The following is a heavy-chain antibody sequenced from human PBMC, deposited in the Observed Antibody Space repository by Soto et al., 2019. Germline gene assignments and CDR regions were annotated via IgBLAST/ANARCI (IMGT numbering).Heavy chain of an antibody. V-gene: IGHV3-21*01. J-gene: IGHJ4*02. CDR1: GFTFSRYS. CDR3: ATMGIGYYYDY. D-gene: IGHD2-2*03. CDR2: ISSGRTYT. Sequence: EVQLVESGGGLVKPGGSLRLSCAASGFTFSRYSMNWVRQAPGKGLEWVSSISSGRTYTDYADSVKGRFTISGDNAKNSLHLQMNSLRAEDSAVYYCATMGIGYYYDYWGQGTLVTVSS.